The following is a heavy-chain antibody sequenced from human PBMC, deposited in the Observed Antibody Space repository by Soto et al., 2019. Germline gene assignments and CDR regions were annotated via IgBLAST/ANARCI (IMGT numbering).Heavy chain of an antibody. CDR2: IIPISGTA. J-gene: IGHJ6*02. V-gene: IGHV1-69*01. CDR3: ARSQGSSTSLEIYYYYYYGMDV. Sequence: QVQLVQSGAEVKKPGSSVKVSCKASGGTLSSYAISRVRQAPGQGLEWMGGIIPISGTANYAQKFQGRVTITADESTSTAYMELSSLRSEDTAVYYCARSQGSSTSLEIYYYYYYGMDVWGQGTTVTVSS. CDR1: GGTLSSYA. D-gene: IGHD2-2*01.